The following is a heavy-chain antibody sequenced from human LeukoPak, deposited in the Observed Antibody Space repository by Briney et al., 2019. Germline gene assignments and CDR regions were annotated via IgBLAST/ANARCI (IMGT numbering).Heavy chain of an antibody. D-gene: IGHD5-18*01. CDR3: AKGVWRNQLWFFDY. V-gene: IGHV3-20*04. CDR2: MNWNGGTA. CDR1: GFIFDDYG. Sequence: PGGSLRLSCEASGFIFDDYGMSWVRQAPGKGLEWVAGMNWNGGTAGYADSVKGRISISRDNAKNSLYLQMNSLRAEDTAVYYCAKGVWRNQLWFFDYWGQGTLVTVSS. J-gene: IGHJ4*02.